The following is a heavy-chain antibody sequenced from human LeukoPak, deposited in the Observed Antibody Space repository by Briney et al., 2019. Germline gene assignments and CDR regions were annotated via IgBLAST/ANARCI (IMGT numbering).Heavy chain of an antibody. CDR1: RFTFSSYG. Sequence: PGGSLRLSCAASRFTFSSYGMSWVRQAPGKGLEWVSGISSSGGSTYYADSVKGRFTISRDNSRNTLYLQMNRLRAEDTAVYYCARHLLWFGELSGGFDYWGQGTLVTVSS. J-gene: IGHJ4*02. V-gene: IGHV3-23*01. CDR2: ISSSGGST. CDR3: ARHLLWFGELSGGFDY. D-gene: IGHD3-10*01.